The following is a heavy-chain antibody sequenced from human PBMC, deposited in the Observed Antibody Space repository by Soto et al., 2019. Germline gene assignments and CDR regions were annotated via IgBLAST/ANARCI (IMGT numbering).Heavy chain of an antibody. Sequence: GGSLRLSCAASGFTFSNYALTWVRQAPGKGLEWVSGISGSGGSTYYAGSVRGRFTISRDNSKNTLYLQMNSLRAEDTALYYCAKKGIAAAGLYYYYYYMDVWGTGTTVTVSS. J-gene: IGHJ6*03. CDR1: GFTFSNYA. D-gene: IGHD6-13*01. CDR2: ISGSGGST. V-gene: IGHV3-23*01. CDR3: AKKGIAAAGLYYYYYYMDV.